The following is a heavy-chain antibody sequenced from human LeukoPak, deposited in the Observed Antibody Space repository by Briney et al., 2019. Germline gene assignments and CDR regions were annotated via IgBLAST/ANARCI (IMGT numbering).Heavy chain of an antibody. D-gene: IGHD1-26*01. CDR3: AKDRTVGASYWYFDL. J-gene: IGHJ2*01. CDR1: GFAFRSYG. Sequence: GGSLRLSCAASGFAFRSYGMSWFRQAPGKGLEWVSAISGNGVGTYYADSVKGRFTISRDNSKNTLYLQMNNLRAEDTAVYYCAKDRTVGASYWYFDLWGRGTLVTVSS. V-gene: IGHV3-23*01. CDR2: ISGNGVGT.